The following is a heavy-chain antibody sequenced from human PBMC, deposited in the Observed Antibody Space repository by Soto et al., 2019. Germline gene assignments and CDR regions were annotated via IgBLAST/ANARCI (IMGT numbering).Heavy chain of an antibody. J-gene: IGHJ4*01. CDR3: AREGAAIALYGYFDY. Sequence: SVKVFCKASGCTFSSYAISWVRQAPGQGLEWMGGIITIFGTANYEQKFQGRVTITTDESTSTAYMELRSLSSEDTAVYYCAREGAAIALYGYFDYWG. CDR2: IITIFGTA. V-gene: IGHV1-69*05. CDR1: GCTFSSYA. D-gene: IGHD3-16*02.